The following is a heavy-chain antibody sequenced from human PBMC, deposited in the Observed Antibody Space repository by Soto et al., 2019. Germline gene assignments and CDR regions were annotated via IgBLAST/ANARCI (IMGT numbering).Heavy chain of an antibody. CDR3: ARVSLVGPSRARYFDY. J-gene: IGHJ4*02. V-gene: IGHV3-72*01. CDR1: GFTFSAHY. Sequence: EVQLVESGGGLVQPRGSLRLSCAASGFTFSAHYMDWVRQAPGKGLEWVGRIKNKTNSYTTEYAASVEGRITISREDSQNSLYLQMNSLITEDPAVYYCARVSLVGPSRARYFDYWGQGSQVGVSA. D-gene: IGHD1-26*01. CDR2: IKNKTNSYTT.